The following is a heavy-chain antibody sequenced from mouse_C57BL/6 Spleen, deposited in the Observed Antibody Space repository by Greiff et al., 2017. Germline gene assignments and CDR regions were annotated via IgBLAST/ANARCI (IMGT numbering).Heavy chain of an antibody. CDR2: IRNKANGYTT. D-gene: IGHD1-1*01. J-gene: IGHJ3*01. Sequence: EVKLVESGGGLVQPGGSLSLSCAASGFTFTDYYMSWVRQPPGKALEWLGFIRNKANGYTTEYSASVKGRFTISRDNSQSILYLQMNALRAEDSATYYCARNYYGSRYGFAYRGEGALVTVSA. V-gene: IGHV7-3*01. CDR1: GFTFTDYY. CDR3: ARNYYGSRYGFAY.